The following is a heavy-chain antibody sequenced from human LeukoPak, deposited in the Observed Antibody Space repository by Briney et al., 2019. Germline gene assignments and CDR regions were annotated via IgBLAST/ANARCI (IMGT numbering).Heavy chain of an antibody. CDR1: GFTFSIYE. CDR2: ISSSSSYI. Sequence: GGSLRLSCAASGFTFSIYEMNWVRQAPGKGLEWVSSISSSSSYIYYADSVKGRFTISRDNAKNSLYLQMNSLRAEDTAVYYCARDSGNYLDAFDIWGQGTMVTVSS. J-gene: IGHJ3*02. CDR3: ARDSGNYLDAFDI. V-gene: IGHV3-21*01. D-gene: IGHD1-7*01.